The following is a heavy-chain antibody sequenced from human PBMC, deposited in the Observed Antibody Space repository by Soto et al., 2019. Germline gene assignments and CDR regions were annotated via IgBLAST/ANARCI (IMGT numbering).Heavy chain of an antibody. J-gene: IGHJ6*04. CDR1: GDSVSSNSAA. D-gene: IGHD3-22*01. CDR2: TYYRSKWYY. CDR3: AIIHSSSCSDIDV. Sequence: SQTLSLTCAISGDSVSSNSAAWNWIRQSPSRGLEWLGRTYYRSKWYYGYAVSVESRITIKADTSKNQFSLQLNSVTPEDTAVYYFAIIHSSSCSDIDVCGKRTRVTFS. V-gene: IGHV6-1*01.